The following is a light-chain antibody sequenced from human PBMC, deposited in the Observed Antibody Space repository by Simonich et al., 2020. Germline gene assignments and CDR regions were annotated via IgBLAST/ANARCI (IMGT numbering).Light chain of an antibody. CDR3: IQALQTPYT. J-gene: IGKJ2*01. CDR1: QSLLHSNGYNY. CDR2: LVS. Sequence: DIVMTQSPLSLPVTPGEPASISCRSSQSLLHSNGYNYLDWYLQKPGQSPQLRIYLVSNRASGGPDRFSGSGSGTDFTLKISRVEAEDVGVYYCIQALQTPYTFGQGTKLEIK. V-gene: IGKV2-28*01.